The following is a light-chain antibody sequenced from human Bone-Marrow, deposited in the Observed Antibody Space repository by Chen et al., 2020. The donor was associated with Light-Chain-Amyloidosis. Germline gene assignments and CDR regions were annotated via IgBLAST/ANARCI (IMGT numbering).Light chain of an antibody. CDR1: QRVSSN. CDR2: GAS. CDR3: QQYNNWPLT. Sequence: ELGMTQSQATMSVSPGERATLSCRASQRVSSNLAWYQQKPGQAPRLLIYGASTRATGIPARFSGSGSGTEFTLTISSLQSEDFAVYYCQQYNNWPLTFGGGTKVEIK. J-gene: IGKJ4*01. V-gene: IGKV3-15*01.